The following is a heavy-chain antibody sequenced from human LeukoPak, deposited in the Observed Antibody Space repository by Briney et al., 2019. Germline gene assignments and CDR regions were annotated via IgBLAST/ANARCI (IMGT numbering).Heavy chain of an antibody. D-gene: IGHD3-3*01. CDR2: IYYSGST. CDR1: GGSISRSSYY. V-gene: IGHV4-39*01. CDR3: ARQGSLRGY. J-gene: IGHJ4*02. Sequence: SETLSLTCTVSGGSISRSSYYWGWIRQPPGKGLEWIGSIYYSGSTYYNPSLKSRVTISVDTSKDQFSLKLSSVTAADTAVYYCARQGSLRGYWGQGTLVTVSS.